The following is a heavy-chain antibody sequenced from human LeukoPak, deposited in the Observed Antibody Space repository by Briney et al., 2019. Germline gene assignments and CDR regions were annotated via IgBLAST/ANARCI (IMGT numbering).Heavy chain of an antibody. D-gene: IGHD1-14*01. CDR2: IYYSGST. V-gene: IGHV4-39*01. J-gene: IGHJ4*02. CDR3: ASNPNFSTFDY. Sequence: SETLSLTCTVSGGSISSSSAYSGWIRQPPGKGLEWIGSIYYSGSTYYNPSLKSRVTISVDTSKNQFSLKLSSVTAADTAVYYFASNPNFSTFDYWGQGTLVTVSS. CDR1: GGSISSSSAY.